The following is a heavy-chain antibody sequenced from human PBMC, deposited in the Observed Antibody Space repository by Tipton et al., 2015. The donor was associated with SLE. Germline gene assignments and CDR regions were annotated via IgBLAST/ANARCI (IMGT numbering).Heavy chain of an antibody. CDR2: ISGGGGST. J-gene: IGHJ4*02. CDR3: AKFEKTTDFYLDS. V-gene: IGHV3-23*01. Sequence: SLRLSCATSGFTFSSYAPGWVRRAPGKGLEWVSAISGGGGSTYYADFVKGRFSISIDKSKKTLFLQMNSLRVDDTATYYCAKFEKTTDFYLDSWGQGTLVSVSS. D-gene: IGHD1/OR15-1a*01. CDR1: GFTFSSYA.